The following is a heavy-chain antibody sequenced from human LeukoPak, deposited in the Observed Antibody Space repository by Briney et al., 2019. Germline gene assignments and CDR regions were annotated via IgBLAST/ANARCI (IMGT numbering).Heavy chain of an antibody. CDR1: GYSISCGYY. V-gene: IGHV4-38-2*02. J-gene: IGHJ5*02. CDR3: ARDTDIVVVPAVKYNWFDP. CDR2: IYHSGST. D-gene: IGHD2-2*01. Sequence: ASETLSLTCTVSGYSISCGYYWGWIRQPPGKGLEWIGSIYHSGSTYYNPSLKSRVTISVDTSKNQFSLKLSSVTAADTAVYYCARDTDIVVVPAVKYNWFDPWGQGTLVTVSS.